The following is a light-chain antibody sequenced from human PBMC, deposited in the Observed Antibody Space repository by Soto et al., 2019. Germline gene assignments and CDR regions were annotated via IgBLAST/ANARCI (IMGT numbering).Light chain of an antibody. Sequence: QSALTQPASVSGSPGPSIIISCTGASSDVGTYSLVSWYQQHPGKAPKLMIYEGSRRPSGVSNRFSGSTSDNTASLTISGLQAEDEADYYCWSYAGSTNFVLFGGGTKLTVL. CDR3: WSYAGSTNFVL. CDR2: EGS. CDR1: SSDVGTYSL. J-gene: IGLJ3*02. V-gene: IGLV2-23*01.